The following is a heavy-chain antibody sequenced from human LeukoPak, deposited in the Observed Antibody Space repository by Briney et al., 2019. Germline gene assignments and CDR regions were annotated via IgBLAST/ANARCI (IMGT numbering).Heavy chain of an antibody. Sequence: PGGSLRLSCAASGFTFSSYAMSWVRQAPGKGLEWVSAIGGSGGSTYYADSVKGRFTISRDNSKNTLYLQLNSLRAEDTAVYYCAKARNYYGSGSYYNPLDYWGQGTLVTVSS. J-gene: IGHJ4*02. CDR2: IGGSGGST. CDR3: AKARNYYGSGSYYNPLDY. D-gene: IGHD3-10*01. V-gene: IGHV3-23*01. CDR1: GFTFSSYA.